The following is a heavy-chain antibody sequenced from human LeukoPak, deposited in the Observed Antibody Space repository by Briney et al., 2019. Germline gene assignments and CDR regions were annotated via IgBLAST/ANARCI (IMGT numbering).Heavy chain of an antibody. J-gene: IGHJ6*02. Sequence: PGGSLRLSCAASGFSFSDSWMSWVRQAPGKGPEWVANIKEDESQEHYADSVKGRFTVSRDNAKNSLFLQMNSLRVEDTAVYYCATYKSWVAGDVWGQGTTVSVSS. CDR2: IKEDESQE. V-gene: IGHV3-7*01. D-gene: IGHD6-13*01. CDR3: ATYKSWVAGDV. CDR1: GFSFSDSW.